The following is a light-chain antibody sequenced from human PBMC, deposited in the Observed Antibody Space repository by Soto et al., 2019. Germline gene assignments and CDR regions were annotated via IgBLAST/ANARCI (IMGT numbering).Light chain of an antibody. J-gene: IGKJ1*01. Sequence: IKMTQSQSALSASGGDRVIITCRASQSLAGYLNWYQQKPGEAPKLLIYATSTLQSGVPSRFSGSGSGAEYTLTISSLQPEDFATYSCQQSHSTPRTFGQGTKVDIK. CDR1: QSLAGY. CDR2: ATS. V-gene: IGKV1-39*01. CDR3: QQSHSTPRT.